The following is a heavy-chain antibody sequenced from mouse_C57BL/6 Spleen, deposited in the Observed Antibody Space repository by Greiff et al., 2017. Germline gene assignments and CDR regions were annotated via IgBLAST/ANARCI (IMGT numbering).Heavy chain of an antibody. D-gene: IGHD2-4*01. Sequence: EVQLVESGGGLVKPGGSLKLSCAASGFTFSSYAMSWVRQTPEKRLEWVATISDGGSYTYYPDNVKGRFTISRDNAKNNLYLQMSHLKSEDTAMYYCARGPYDYDPWFAYWGQGTLVTVSA. J-gene: IGHJ3*01. V-gene: IGHV5-4*01. CDR1: GFTFSSYA. CDR2: ISDGGSYT. CDR3: ARGPYDYDPWFAY.